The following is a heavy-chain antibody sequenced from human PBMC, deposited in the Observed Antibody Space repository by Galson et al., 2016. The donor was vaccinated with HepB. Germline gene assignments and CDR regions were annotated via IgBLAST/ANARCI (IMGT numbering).Heavy chain of an antibody. CDR2: ISGPGTTI. V-gene: IGHV3-48*03. J-gene: IGHJ5*02. CDR3: ARESYNRFDP. CDR1: GFTFKNYE. Sequence: SLRLSCAASGFTFKNYEMNWVRQAPGKGLEWISYISGPGTTIFHADSVKGRFTISRDNAKNSLYLQMNSLRVEDTAIYYCARESYNRFDPWGQGTLVTVSS.